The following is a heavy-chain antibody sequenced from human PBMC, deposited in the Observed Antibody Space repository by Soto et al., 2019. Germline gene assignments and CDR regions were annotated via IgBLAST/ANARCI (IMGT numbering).Heavy chain of an antibody. J-gene: IGHJ4*02. D-gene: IGHD2-15*01. V-gene: IGHV3-7*03. Sequence: EVQLVESGGGLVQPGGSLRLSCATSGFMFSTYWMTWVRQAPGKGLEWVANIKQDGSEKYYVDSVKGRFSVSRDNAENSLHLEISSLRVDDTAVYYCAKNGHPYGSSLLDHWGQGTLVTVSS. CDR3: AKNGHPYGSSLLDH. CDR2: IKQDGSEK. CDR1: GFMFSTYW.